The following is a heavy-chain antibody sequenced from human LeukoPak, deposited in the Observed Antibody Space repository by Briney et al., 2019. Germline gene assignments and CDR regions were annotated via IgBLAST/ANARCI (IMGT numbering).Heavy chain of an antibody. J-gene: IGHJ4*02. CDR1: GFTFSSYS. CDR3: ARVGPRTDY. CDR2: ISSSSSYI. D-gene: IGHD1/OR15-1a*01. Sequence: GGSLRLPCAASGFTFSSYSMNWVRQAPGKGLEWVSSISSSSSYIYYADSVKGRFTISRGSAKNSLYLQMNSLRAEDTAVYYCARVGPRTDYWGQGTLVTVSS. V-gene: IGHV3-21*01.